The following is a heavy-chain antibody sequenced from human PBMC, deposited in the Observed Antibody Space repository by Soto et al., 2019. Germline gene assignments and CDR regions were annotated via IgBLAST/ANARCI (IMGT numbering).Heavy chain of an antibody. Sequence: PGESLKISWKGSGYSSTSYLIGWVREMPGKGLEWMGIIYPGDSDTRYSPCFQGQVTISADKSISTAYLQWSSLKASDTAMYYCATHLKGMDVWGQGTTVTVSS. CDR1: GYSSTSYL. D-gene: IGHD3-9*01. J-gene: IGHJ6*02. V-gene: IGHV5-51*01. CDR2: IYPGDSDT. CDR3: ATHLKGMDV.